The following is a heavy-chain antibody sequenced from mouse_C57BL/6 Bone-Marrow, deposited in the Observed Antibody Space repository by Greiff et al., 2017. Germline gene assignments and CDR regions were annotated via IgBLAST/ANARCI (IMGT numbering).Heavy chain of an antibody. D-gene: IGHD3-3*01. CDR2: IYPGSGST. V-gene: IGHV1-55*01. Sequence: QVQLQQSGAELVKPGASVKMSCKASGYTFTSYWITWVKQRPGQGLEWIGDIYPGSGSTNYNEKFKSKATLTVDTSSSTAYMQLSSLTSEDSAVYYCASRELCCYYAMDYWGQGTSVTVSS. CDR1: GYTFTSYW. J-gene: IGHJ4*01. CDR3: ASRELCCYYAMDY.